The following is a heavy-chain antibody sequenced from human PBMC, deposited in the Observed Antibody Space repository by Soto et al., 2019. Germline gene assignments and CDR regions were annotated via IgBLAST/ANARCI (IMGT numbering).Heavy chain of an antibody. V-gene: IGHV3-33*01. Sequence: QVQLVESGGGVVQPGRSLRLSCAASGFTFSSYGMHWVRQAPGKGLEWVAVIWYDGSNKYYADSVKGRFTISRDNSKNTLYLQMNSLRAEDTAVYYCARAWRYCSGGSCYQDYYYYGMDVWGQGTTVTVSS. CDR1: GFTFSSYG. CDR3: ARAWRYCSGGSCYQDYYYYGMDV. CDR2: IWYDGSNK. J-gene: IGHJ6*02. D-gene: IGHD2-15*01.